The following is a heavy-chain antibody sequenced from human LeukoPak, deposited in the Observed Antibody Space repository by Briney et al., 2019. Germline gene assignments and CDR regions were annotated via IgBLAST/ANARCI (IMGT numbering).Heavy chain of an antibody. CDR2: IYYSGST. CDR3: ARALRARITGTTASVYGMDV. CDR1: GGSISSYY. D-gene: IGHD1-20*01. V-gene: IGHV4-59*01. J-gene: IGHJ6*02. Sequence: PSETLSLTCTVSGGSISSYYWSWIRQPPGKGLEWLGYIYYSGSTNYNPSLKSRVTISVDTSKNQFSLKLSSVTAADTAVYYCARALRARITGTTASVYGMDVWGQGTTVTVSS.